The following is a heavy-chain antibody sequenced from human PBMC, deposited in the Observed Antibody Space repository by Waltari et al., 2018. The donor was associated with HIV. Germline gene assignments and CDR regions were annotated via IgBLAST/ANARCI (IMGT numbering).Heavy chain of an antibody. CDR2: ISSSRSTI. V-gene: IGHV3-48*01. CDR3: ARDLLNWNYKTYYYYGMDV. J-gene: IGHJ6*02. CDR1: GFTFSSYS. Sequence: EVQLVESGGGLVQPGGSLRLSCAASGFTFSSYSMNCVRQAPGKGLEWVSYISSSRSTIYYADSVKGRFTISRDNAKNSLYLQMNSLRAEDTAVYYCARDLLNWNYKTYYYYGMDVWGQGTTVTVSS. D-gene: IGHD1-7*01.